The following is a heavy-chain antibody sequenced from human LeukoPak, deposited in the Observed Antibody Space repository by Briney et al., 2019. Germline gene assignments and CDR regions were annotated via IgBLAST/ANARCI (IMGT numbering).Heavy chain of an antibody. V-gene: IGHV3-7*01. CDR2: IKYDGSEI. CDR1: GFVFRNYF. Sequence: GGSLRLSCAASGFVFRNYFMSWVRQAPGKGLGWVASIKYDGSEIYYVDSVRGRYTISRDNTKNSLYLQMSSLRAEDAAVYYCATDRGWRTSGYYLYYFEYWGQGTLVTFSS. J-gene: IGHJ4*02. D-gene: IGHD3-3*01. CDR3: ATDRGWRTSGYYLYYFEY.